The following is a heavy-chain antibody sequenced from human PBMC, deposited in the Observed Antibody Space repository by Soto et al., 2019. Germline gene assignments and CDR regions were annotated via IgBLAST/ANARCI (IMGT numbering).Heavy chain of an antibody. J-gene: IGHJ6*02. D-gene: IGHD3-3*01. CDR1: GGSISSGDYY. CDR2: IYYSGST. Sequence: SETLSLTCTVSGGSISSGDYYWSWIRQPPGKGLEWIGYIYYSGSTYYNPSLKSRVTISVDTSKNQFSLKLSSVTAADTAVYYCARGYDFWSGRVGYYYGMDVWGQGTTVTVSS. V-gene: IGHV4-30-4*01. CDR3: ARGYDFWSGRVGYYYGMDV.